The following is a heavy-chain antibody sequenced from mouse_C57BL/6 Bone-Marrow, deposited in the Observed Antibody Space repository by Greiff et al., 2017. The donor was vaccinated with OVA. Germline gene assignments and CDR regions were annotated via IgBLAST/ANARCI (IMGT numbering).Heavy chain of an antibody. J-gene: IGHJ3*01. CDR1: GYTFTDYY. Sequence: QVQLQQSGAELVRPGASVKLSCKASGYTFTDYYINWVKQRPGQGLEWIARIYPGSGNTYYNEKFKGKATLTAEKSSSTAYMQLSSLTSEDSAVYFCARERGYDYDRAWFAYWGQGTLVTVSA. CDR3: ARERGYDYDRAWFAY. CDR2: IYPGSGNT. D-gene: IGHD2-4*01. V-gene: IGHV1-76*01.